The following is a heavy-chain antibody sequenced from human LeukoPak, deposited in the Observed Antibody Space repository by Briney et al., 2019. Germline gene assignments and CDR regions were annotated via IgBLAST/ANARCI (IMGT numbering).Heavy chain of an antibody. CDR1: GFTFSSYG. CDR3: AIWYCSGGRCYSNARTFDY. Sequence: GGSLRLSCAASGFTFSSYGMHWVRQAPGKGLEWVAFIRYDGSNKYYADSVKGRFTISRDNSKNTLYLQMNSLRAEDTAVYYCAIWYCSGGRCYSNARTFDYWGQGTRVSVSS. D-gene: IGHD2-15*01. CDR2: IRYDGSNK. J-gene: IGHJ4*02. V-gene: IGHV3-30*02.